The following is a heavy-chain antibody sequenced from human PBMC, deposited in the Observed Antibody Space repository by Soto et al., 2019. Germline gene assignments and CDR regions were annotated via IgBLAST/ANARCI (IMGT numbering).Heavy chain of an antibody. CDR2: IYYSGST. D-gene: IGHD1-26*01. Sequence: QVQLQESGPGLVKPSETLSLTCTVSGGSISSYYWSWIRQPPGKGLEWIGYIYYSGSTNYNPSLKSRVTISVDTSKNQFSLKLSSVTAADTAMYYCARVGRSIVGATSAAFDIWGQGTMVTVSS. J-gene: IGHJ3*02. CDR3: ARVGRSIVGATSAAFDI. CDR1: GGSISSYY. V-gene: IGHV4-59*01.